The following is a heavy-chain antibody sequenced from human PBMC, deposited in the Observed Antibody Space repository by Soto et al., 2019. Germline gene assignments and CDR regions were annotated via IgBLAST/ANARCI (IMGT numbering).Heavy chain of an antibody. CDR1: GFKFSNYA. J-gene: IGHJ4*02. Sequence: GGSLRLSCAASGFKFSNYAMSWVRQAPGKGLEWVSLISATGGGTYYADSVRGQFTISRDNSHNTLYLQVHSLTAEDTAVYYCAKDRRAGGNSAFYFDFWGQGAQVTVSS. D-gene: IGHD3-16*01. CDR2: ISATGGGT. CDR3: AKDRRAGGNSAFYFDF. V-gene: IGHV3-23*01.